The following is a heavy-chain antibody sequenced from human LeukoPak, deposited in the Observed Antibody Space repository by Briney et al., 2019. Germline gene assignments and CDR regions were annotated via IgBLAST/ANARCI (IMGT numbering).Heavy chain of an antibody. CDR1: GCTFSSYA. CDR2: ITCSGGT. Sequence: PGGSVRLSCAASGCTFSSYAMRWVRQAPGKGLEGVSAITCSGGTYYADAVMGRCTVSSDNSTNKPYLRQKSPSAEDTAVYYCATRLPHHFDYWGQGTLVTFSS. CDR3: ATRLPHHFDY. V-gene: IGHV3-23*01. J-gene: IGHJ4*02. D-gene: IGHD5/OR15-5a*01.